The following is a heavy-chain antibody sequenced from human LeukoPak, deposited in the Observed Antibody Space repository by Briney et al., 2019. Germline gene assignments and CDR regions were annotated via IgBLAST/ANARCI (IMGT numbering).Heavy chain of an antibody. CDR3: AKDLEGATYSHYFDY. J-gene: IGHJ4*02. CDR2: ISGSGGST. CDR1: GFTFSSYA. V-gene: IGHV3-23*01. D-gene: IGHD1-26*01. Sequence: GGSLRLSCAASGFTFSSYAMSWVRQAPGKGLEWVSAISGSGGSTYYADSVKGRFTNSRDNSKNTLYLQMNSLRAEDTAVYYCAKDLEGATYSHYFDYWGRGTLVTVSS.